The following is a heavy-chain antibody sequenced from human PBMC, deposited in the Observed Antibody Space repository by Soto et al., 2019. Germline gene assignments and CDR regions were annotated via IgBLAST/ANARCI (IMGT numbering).Heavy chain of an antibody. CDR1: GGSFIGYY. D-gene: IGHD3-22*01. V-gene: IGHV4-34*01. J-gene: IGHJ3*02. CDR3: ARRHYYDSRGSGAFDI. Sequence: SETLSLTCGVYGGSFIGYYWSWIRQPPGKGLEWIGEINHSGSTNYNPSLKSRVTISVDTSKNQFSLKLSSVTAADTAVYYCARRHYYDSRGSGAFDIWGQGTMVTV. CDR2: INHSGST.